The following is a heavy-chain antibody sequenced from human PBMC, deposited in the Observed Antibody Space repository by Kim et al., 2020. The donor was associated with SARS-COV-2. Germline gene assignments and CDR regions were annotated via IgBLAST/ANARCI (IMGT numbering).Heavy chain of an antibody. CDR3: ASRSGYYTGFGV. J-gene: IGHJ4*02. V-gene: IGHV4-34*01. Sequence: NYNPSLKSRVTISVDTSKNQFSLKLSSVTAADTAVYYCASRSGYYTGFGVWGQGTLVTVSS. D-gene: IGHD3-3*01.